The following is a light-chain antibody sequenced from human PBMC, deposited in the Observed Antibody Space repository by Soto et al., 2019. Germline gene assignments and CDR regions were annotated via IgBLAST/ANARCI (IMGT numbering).Light chain of an antibody. CDR1: QSVSNSY. V-gene: IGKV3-20*01. CDR2: GAS. Sequence: EIVLTQSPGTLSLSPGERATLSCRASQSVSNSYLAWPQQRPGQAPRLLIYGASSRATGIPDRFSGSGSGTDFTLTICRLEPEDFAVYYCQQYGSSRTFGQGTKVDIK. J-gene: IGKJ1*01. CDR3: QQYGSSRT.